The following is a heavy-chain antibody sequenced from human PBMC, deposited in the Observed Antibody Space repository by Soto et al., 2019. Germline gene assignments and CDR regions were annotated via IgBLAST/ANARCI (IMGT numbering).Heavy chain of an antibody. D-gene: IGHD1-26*01. CDR3: ARSWAGFPTDY. J-gene: IGHJ4*02. CDR1: GFTFSSYA. CDR2: ISYDGSNK. Sequence: QVQLVESGGGVVQPGRSLRLSCAASGFTFSSYAMHWVRQAPGKGLEWVAVISYDGSNKYYADSVKGRFTISRDNSKNTLYLQMNSLRAEDTAVYYCARSWAGFPTDYWGQGTLVTVSS. V-gene: IGHV3-30-3*01.